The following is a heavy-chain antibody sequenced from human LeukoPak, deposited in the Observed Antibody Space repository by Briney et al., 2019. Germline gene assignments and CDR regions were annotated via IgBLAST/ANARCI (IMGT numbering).Heavy chain of an antibody. J-gene: IGHJ5*02. CDR2: IYHSGST. D-gene: IGHD3-10*01. CDR3: ARSHSHSTLWFGELPESWFDP. CDR1: GYSISSGYY. V-gene: IGHV4-38-2*02. Sequence: SETLSLTCTVSGYSISSGYYWGWIRQPPGKGLEWIGSIYHSGSTYYNPSLKSRVTISVDTSKNQFSLKLSSVTAADTAVYYCARSHSHSTLWFGELPESWFDPWGQGTLVTVSS.